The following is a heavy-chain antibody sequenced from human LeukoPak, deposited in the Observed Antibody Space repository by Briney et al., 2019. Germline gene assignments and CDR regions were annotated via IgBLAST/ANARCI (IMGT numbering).Heavy chain of an antibody. D-gene: IGHD3-9*01. Sequence: ASVKVSCKASGYTFTSYAMNWVRQAPGQGLEWMGWINPNSGGTDYARKFQGRVTMTRDTSISTAYMELNRLRSDDTAVYYCARGFDWLEYYFDYWGQGTLVTVSS. CDR1: GYTFTSYA. J-gene: IGHJ4*02. CDR2: INPNSGGT. CDR3: ARGFDWLEYYFDY. V-gene: IGHV1-2*02.